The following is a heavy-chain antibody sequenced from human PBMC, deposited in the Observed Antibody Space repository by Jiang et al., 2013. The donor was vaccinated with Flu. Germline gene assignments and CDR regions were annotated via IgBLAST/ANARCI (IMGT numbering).Heavy chain of an antibody. CDR1: GYTFISYG. D-gene: IGHD2-8*02. J-gene: IGHJ4*02. CDR3: ARDWSGY. CDR2: ISTYNGNT. V-gene: IGHV1-18*01. Sequence: GAEVKKPGASVKVSCKASGYTFISYGISWVRQAPGQGLEWMGWISTYNGNTDYAQKFQDRVTMTTDTSTSTVYIELRSLRSDDTAVYYCARDWSGYWGQGTLVTVSS.